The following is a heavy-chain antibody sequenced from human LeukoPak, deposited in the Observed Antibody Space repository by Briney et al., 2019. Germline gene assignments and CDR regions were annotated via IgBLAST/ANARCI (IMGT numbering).Heavy chain of an antibody. J-gene: IGHJ3*02. CDR1: GGSISSYY. CDR3: ARDRNYYGSGSYFDI. V-gene: IGHV4-59*01. Sequence: SETLSLTCTVSGGSISSYYWSWIRQPPGKGLEWIGYIYYSGSTNYNPSLKSRVTISVDTSKNQFSLKLSSVTAADTAVYYCARDRNYYGSGSYFDIWGQGTMVTVSS. D-gene: IGHD3-10*01. CDR2: IYYSGST.